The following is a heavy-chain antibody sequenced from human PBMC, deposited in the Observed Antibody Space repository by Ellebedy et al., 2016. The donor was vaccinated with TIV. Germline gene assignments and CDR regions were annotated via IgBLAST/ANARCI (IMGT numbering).Heavy chain of an antibody. CDR3: ATTTRDY. CDR2: IYYSGST. D-gene: IGHD1-26*01. CDR1: GGSISSGGYS. V-gene: IGHV4-30-2*03. Sequence: SETLSLXXAVSGGSISSGGYSWSWIRQPPGKGLEWIGSIYYSGSTYYNPSLKSRVTISVDTSKNQFSLKLSSVTAADTAVYYCATTTRDYWGQGTLVTVSS. J-gene: IGHJ4*02.